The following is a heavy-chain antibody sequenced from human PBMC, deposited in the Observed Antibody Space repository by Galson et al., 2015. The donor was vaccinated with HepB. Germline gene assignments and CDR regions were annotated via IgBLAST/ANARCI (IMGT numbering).Heavy chain of an antibody. Sequence: LRLSCAASGFSFFKYGMHWVRQAPGKGLEWVAVIWYDGNKKNYTDSVKGRFTVSRDNSKNTLYLQMNRLRAEDTAVYYCARGYYNDGSGYYSSFDNWGQGTLVTVSS. V-gene: IGHV3-33*01. J-gene: IGHJ4*02. CDR1: GFSFFKYG. CDR2: IWYDGNKK. CDR3: ARGYYNDGSGYYSSFDN. D-gene: IGHD3-22*01.